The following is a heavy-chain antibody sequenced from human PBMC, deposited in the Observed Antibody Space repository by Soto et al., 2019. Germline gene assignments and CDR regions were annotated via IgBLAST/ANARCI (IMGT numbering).Heavy chain of an antibody. CDR2: IYGGGNGP. CDR3: AKMEGMDQWAYSCEY. D-gene: IGHD2-2*03. Sequence: EVQVLESGGGLVQPGGSLRLSCAATGFTFSDFAMSWVRQAPGKGLEWVSRIYGGGNGPHYADSVKGRVTISRDNSKNTLYLQMNTLRAEDTAVYYCAKMEGMDQWAYSCEYWGQGTLVTVSS. V-gene: IGHV3-23*01. J-gene: IGHJ4*02. CDR1: GFTFSDFA.